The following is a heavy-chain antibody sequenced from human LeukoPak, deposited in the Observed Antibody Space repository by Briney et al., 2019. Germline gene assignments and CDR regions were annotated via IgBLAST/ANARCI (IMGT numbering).Heavy chain of an antibody. J-gene: IGHJ3*02. CDR2: ISAYNGHT. Sequence: ASVKVSCKASGYTFTSYGISWVRQAPGQGLEWMGWISAYNGHTNYAQKLQGRVTMTTDTSTSTAYTELRSLRSDDTAVYYCAREDSSGWYRYRGAFDIWGQGTMVSVSS. CDR1: GYTFTSYG. V-gene: IGHV1-18*01. CDR3: AREDSSGWYRYRGAFDI. D-gene: IGHD6-19*01.